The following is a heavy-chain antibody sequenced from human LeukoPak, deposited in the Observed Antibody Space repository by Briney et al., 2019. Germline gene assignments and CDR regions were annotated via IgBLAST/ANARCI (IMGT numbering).Heavy chain of an antibody. CDR3: ARDRRIVVVVAATRYFDY. D-gene: IGHD2-15*01. CDR1: GYTFTGYY. J-gene: IGHJ4*02. CDR2: ISAYNGNT. Sequence: ASVKVSCKASGYTFTGYYMHWVRQAPGQGLEWMGWISAYNGNTNYAQKLQGRVTMTTDTSTSTAYMELRSLRSDDTAVYYCARDRRIVVVVAATRYFDYWGQGTLVTVSS. V-gene: IGHV1-18*04.